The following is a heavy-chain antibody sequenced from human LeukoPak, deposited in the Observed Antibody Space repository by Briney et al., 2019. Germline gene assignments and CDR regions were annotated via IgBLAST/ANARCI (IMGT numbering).Heavy chain of an antibody. V-gene: IGHV4-59*01. J-gene: IGHJ4*02. CDR3: ARADSSGWYAVDY. CDR1: GGSISSYY. D-gene: IGHD6-19*01. CDR2: IYYSGST. Sequence: SETLSLTCTVAGGSISSYYWSWIRQPPGKGLEWIGYIYYSGSTNYNPSLKSRVTISVDTSKNQFSLKLSSVTAADTAVYYCARADSSGWYAVDYWGQGTLVTVSS.